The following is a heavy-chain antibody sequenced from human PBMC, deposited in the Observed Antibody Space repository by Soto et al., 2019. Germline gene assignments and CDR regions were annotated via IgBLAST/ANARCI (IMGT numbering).Heavy chain of an antibody. CDR3: ASPRGVAVRDNWFDP. V-gene: IGHV3-30-3*01. CDR1: GFTFSSYA. CDR2: ISYDGSNK. D-gene: IGHD2-15*01. Sequence: GGSLRLSCAAPGFTFSSYAMHWVRQAPGKGLEWVAVISYDGSNKYYADSVKGRFTISRDNSKNTLYLQMNSLRAEDTAVYYCASPRGVAVRDNWFDPWGQGTLVTVSS. J-gene: IGHJ5*02.